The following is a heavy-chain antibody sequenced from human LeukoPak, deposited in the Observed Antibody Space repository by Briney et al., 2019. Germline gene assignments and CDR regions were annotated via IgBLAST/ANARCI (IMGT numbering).Heavy chain of an antibody. CDR1: GYTFTGYY. V-gene: IGHV1-2*02. CDR3: ARESDIVVVPAASPSFDY. CDR2: INPNSGGT. D-gene: IGHD2-2*01. Sequence: GASVTVSCTASGYTFTGYYMHWVRQAPGQGLEWMGWINPNSGGTNYAQKFQGRVTMTRDTSISTAYMELSRLRSDDTAVYYCARESDIVVVPAASPSFDYWGQGTLVTVSS. J-gene: IGHJ4*02.